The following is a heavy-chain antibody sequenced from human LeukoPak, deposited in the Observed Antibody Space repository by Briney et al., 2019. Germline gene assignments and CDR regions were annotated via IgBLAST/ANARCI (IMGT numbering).Heavy chain of an antibody. Sequence: ASVKLSCKASGHTFTGYYMHWVRHAPGHGLEWMGWINPNSGGTNYAQKFQGWVTMTRDTSISTAYMELSRLRSDDTAVYYCARGDDILTGFDYWGQGTLVTVSS. J-gene: IGHJ4*02. CDR1: GHTFTGYY. D-gene: IGHD3-9*01. V-gene: IGHV1-2*04. CDR2: INPNSGGT. CDR3: ARGDDILTGFDY.